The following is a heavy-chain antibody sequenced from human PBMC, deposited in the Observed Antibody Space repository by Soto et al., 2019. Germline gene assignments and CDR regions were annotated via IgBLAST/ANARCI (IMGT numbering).Heavy chain of an antibody. V-gene: IGHV4-59*01. CDR3: ARDPGISVVRGVIKPYYFDS. Sequence: SETLSLTCSVTGASISTYFWNWFRQPPGKGLEWIGYIHNSGSTNYSPSLRSRATISLDTSKNQFSLKLTSVTAADTAVYYCARDPGISVVRGVIKPYYFDSWGQGTLVTVSS. CDR1: GASISTYF. CDR2: IHNSGST. D-gene: IGHD3-10*01. J-gene: IGHJ4*02.